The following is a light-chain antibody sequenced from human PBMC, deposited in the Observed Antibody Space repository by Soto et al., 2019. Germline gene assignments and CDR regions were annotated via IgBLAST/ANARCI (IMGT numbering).Light chain of an antibody. CDR3: QQYGSSGT. J-gene: IGKJ1*01. Sequence: EIVVTQYPGTLSFSPGERATLSFRASQSVTSRYLAWYQQKPGQAPRLLIYGASNRATGIPDRFSGSGSGTDFTLTISRLEPEDFAVYYCQQYGSSGTFGQGTKVDIK. CDR2: GAS. CDR1: QSVTSRY. V-gene: IGKV3-20*01.